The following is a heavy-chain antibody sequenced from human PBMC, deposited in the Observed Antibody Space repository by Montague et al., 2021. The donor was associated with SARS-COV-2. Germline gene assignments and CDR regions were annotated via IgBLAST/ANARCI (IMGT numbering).Heavy chain of an antibody. CDR3: ARHSKQWVVLGGGYYFDY. CDR1: GGSISSSSYY. Sequence: SETLSLTCTVSGGSISSSSYYWGWIRQPPGKGLEWIGSIYYSGSTYYNPSLKSRVTISVDTSKNQFYLKLSSVTAADTAVYYCARHSKQWVVLGGGYYFDYWGQGTLVTVSS. D-gene: IGHD6-19*01. J-gene: IGHJ4*02. CDR2: IYYSGST. V-gene: IGHV4-39*01.